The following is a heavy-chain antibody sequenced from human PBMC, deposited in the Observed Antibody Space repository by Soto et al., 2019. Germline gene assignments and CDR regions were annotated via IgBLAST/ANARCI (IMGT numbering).Heavy chain of an antibody. J-gene: IGHJ4*02. D-gene: IGHD1-26*01. V-gene: IGHV1-2*02. CDR1: GYTFTGHY. Sequence: QVQLVQSGAEVKKPGASVKVSCKASGYTFTGHYIHWVRQAPEQGPEWMGEIGPESGATRYAQKFPGRVTMTRETSITTVYMELNNLIPDDTAVYYCGRGRSGQIVVFYWGQGTPVTVSS. CDR2: IGPESGAT. CDR3: GRGRSGQIVVFY.